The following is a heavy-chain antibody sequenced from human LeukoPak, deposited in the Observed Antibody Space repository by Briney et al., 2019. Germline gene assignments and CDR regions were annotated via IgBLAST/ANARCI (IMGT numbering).Heavy chain of an antibody. CDR2: FDLEDGET. D-gene: IGHD6-19*01. V-gene: IGHV1-24*01. CDR3: AFIRLGYSSGWYFDY. Sequence: ASVKVSCKVSGYTLTELSMLWVRQAPGKGVEWMGGFDLEDGETIYEQKFQGRVTMTEDTSTDTAYMELSSLRSEDTAVYYCAFIRLGYSSGWYFDYWGQGTLVTVSS. J-gene: IGHJ4*02. CDR1: GYTLTELS.